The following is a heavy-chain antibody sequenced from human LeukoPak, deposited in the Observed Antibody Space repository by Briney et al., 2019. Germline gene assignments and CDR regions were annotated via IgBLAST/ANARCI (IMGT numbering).Heavy chain of an antibody. J-gene: IGHJ4*02. D-gene: IGHD1-26*01. Sequence: SETLSLTCTVSGGSISNYYWTWTRQPAGKGLEWIGRIYPNGNTNYNPSLESRVTMSIDTSKNQFSLRLRSVTAADTAVYYCARDGWIVGATSDYWGQGTLVTVSS. V-gene: IGHV4-4*07. CDR1: GGSISNYY. CDR3: ARDGWIVGATSDY. CDR2: IYPNGNT.